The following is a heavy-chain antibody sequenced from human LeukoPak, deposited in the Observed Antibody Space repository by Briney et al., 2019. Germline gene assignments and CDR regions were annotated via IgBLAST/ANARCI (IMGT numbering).Heavy chain of an antibody. CDR3: AGLRAEGNWNDVSYAFDI. Sequence: GGSLRLSCAASGFTFSSYAMSWARQAPGKGLEWVSAISGSGGSTYYADSVKGRFTISRDNSKNTLYLQMNSLRAEDTAVYYCAGLRAEGNWNDVSYAFDIWGQGTMVTVSS. J-gene: IGHJ3*02. CDR2: ISGSGGST. D-gene: IGHD1-1*01. CDR1: GFTFSSYA. V-gene: IGHV3-23*01.